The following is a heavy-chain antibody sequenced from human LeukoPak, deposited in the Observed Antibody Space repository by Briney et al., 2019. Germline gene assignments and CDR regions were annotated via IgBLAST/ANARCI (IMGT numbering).Heavy chain of an antibody. CDR3: AREFHGGHFDF. D-gene: IGHD3-16*01. V-gene: IGHV1-46*01. J-gene: IGHJ4*02. Sequence: ASVKVSCKASGYTFTTYYIHWVRQAPGQXLEWMALFNPRAGSTTSAQKFQGTVTMTSDTSTSTVYMDLSSLSSEDTAVYYCAREFHGGHFDFWGQGTLVTVSS. CDR2: FNPRAGST. CDR1: GYTFTTYY.